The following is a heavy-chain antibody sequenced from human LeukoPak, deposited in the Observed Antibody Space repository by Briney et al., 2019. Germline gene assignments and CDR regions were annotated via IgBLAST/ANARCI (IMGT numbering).Heavy chain of an antibody. CDR2: IRQDGGEK. J-gene: IGHJ4*02. V-gene: IGHV3-7*01. D-gene: IGHD6-13*01. CDR3: ARDGTAAGLYFDL. Sequence: GGSLRLSCAASGFTFSSYSTNWVRQAPGKGLEWVASIRQDGGEKSHVDSVKGRLTISRDNTKHSLYLQMSSLRAEDTGVYYCARDGTAAGLYFDLWGQGTLVTVSS. CDR1: GFTFSSYS.